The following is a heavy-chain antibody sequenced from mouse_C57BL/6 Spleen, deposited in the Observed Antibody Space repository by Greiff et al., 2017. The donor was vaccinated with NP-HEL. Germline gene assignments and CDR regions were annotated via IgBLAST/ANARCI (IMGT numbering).Heavy chain of an antibody. CDR3: ARNGRDYDEDFDY. Sequence: VQLQQSGPGLVQPSQSLSISCTASGFSFTSYGVHWVRQSPGKGLEWLGVIWSGGSTDYNAAFISRLSISKDNSKSQVFFKMNSLQADDTAIYYCARNGRDYDEDFDYWGQGTTLTVST. CDR2: IWSGGST. CDR1: GFSFTSYG. D-gene: IGHD2-4*01. J-gene: IGHJ2*01. V-gene: IGHV2-2*01.